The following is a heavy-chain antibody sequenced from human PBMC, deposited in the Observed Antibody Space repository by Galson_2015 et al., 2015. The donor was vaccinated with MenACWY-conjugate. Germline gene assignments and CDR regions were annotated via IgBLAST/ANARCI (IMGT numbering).Heavy chain of an antibody. CDR2: IRSKRNNYAT. CDR3: TTRRPQNVHY. J-gene: IGHJ4*02. Sequence: SLRLSCAASGFSFSDSAMHWVRQASGKGLEWVGRIRSKRNNYATTYAASVQGRFTISRDESERTAYLHMNSLKTEDTAIYDCTTRRPQNVHYWGQGALVSVTP. CDR1: GFSFSDSA. D-gene: IGHD1-1*01. V-gene: IGHV3-73*01.